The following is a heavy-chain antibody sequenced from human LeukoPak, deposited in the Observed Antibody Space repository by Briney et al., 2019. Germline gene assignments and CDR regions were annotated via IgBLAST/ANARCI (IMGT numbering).Heavy chain of an antibody. J-gene: IGHJ4*02. V-gene: IGHV5-51*01. CDR3: ARRCSGYAYYFDY. CDR1: GYSFTSYR. CDR2: IYPGDSDT. Sequence: GESLKISCKGSGYSFTSYRIGWVRQMPGKGLEWMGIIYPGDSDTRYSPSFQGQVTISADKSISTPYLQWSSLKASDTAMYYCARRCSGYAYYFDYWGQGTLVTVSS. D-gene: IGHD5-12*01.